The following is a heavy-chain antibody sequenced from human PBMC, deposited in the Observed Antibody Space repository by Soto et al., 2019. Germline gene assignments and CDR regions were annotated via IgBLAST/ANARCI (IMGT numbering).Heavy chain of an antibody. CDR3: ARGDEAGANYYYYYMDV. CDR1: GGTFSSYT. J-gene: IGHJ6*03. D-gene: IGHD6-19*01. CDR2: IIPILGIA. Sequence: QVQLVHSGAEVKKPGSSVKVSCTASGGTFSSYTISWVRQAPGQGLEWMGRIIPILGIANYAQKFQGRVTITADKSTSTAYMELSSLRSEDTAVYYCARGDEAGANYYYYYMDVWGKGTTVTVSS. V-gene: IGHV1-69*02.